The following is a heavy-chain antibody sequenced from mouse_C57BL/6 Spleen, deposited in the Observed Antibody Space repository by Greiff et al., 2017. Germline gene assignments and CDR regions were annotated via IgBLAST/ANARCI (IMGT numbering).Heavy chain of an antibody. CDR3: TRGITTVVGPAMDY. J-gene: IGHJ4*01. CDR1: GFTFSDAW. D-gene: IGHD1-1*01. CDR2: IRNKANNHAT. Sequence: EVKVEESGGGLVQPGGSMKLSCAASGFTFSDAWMDWVRQSPEKGLEWVAEIRNKANNHATYYAESVKGRFTISRDDSKSSVYLQMNSLRAEDTGIYYCTRGITTVVGPAMDYWGQGTSVTVSS. V-gene: IGHV6-6*01.